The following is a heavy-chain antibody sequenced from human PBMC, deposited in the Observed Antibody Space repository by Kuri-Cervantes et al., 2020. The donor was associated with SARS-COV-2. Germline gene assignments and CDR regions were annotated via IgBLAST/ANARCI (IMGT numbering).Heavy chain of an antibody. Sequence: GSLRLSCAVYGGSFSGYYWSWIRQPPGKGLEWIGEINHSGSTNYNPSLKSRVTISVDTSKNQFSLNLSSVTAADTAVYYCARSQHPTSRFYYSRVDLWGQGTTVTVSS. J-gene: IGHJ6*02. CDR2: INHSGST. V-gene: IGHV4-34*01. CDR1: GGSFSGYY. CDR3: ARSQHPTSRFYYSRVDL.